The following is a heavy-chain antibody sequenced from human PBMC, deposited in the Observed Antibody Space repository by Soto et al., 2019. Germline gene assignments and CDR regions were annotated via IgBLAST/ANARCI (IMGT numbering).Heavy chain of an antibody. Sequence: GGSLRLSCAASGFTFSGYAMSWVRQAPGKGLEWVSAISGSGGNTYYADSVKGRFTISRDNSKNTLYLQMNSLRAEDTAVYYCAKLGSATHDYWGQGTLVTVSS. CDR3: AKLGSATHDY. D-gene: IGHD1-26*01. CDR1: GFTFSGYA. CDR2: ISGSGGNT. V-gene: IGHV3-23*01. J-gene: IGHJ4*02.